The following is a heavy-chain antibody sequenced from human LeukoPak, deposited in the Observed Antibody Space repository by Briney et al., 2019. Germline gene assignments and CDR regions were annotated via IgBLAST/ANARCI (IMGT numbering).Heavy chain of an antibody. Sequence: GGSLRLSCAASGFTFSSYGMSWVRQAPGKGLEWVSSISNSGGSTYHADSVKGRFTISRDNAKNSLFLQMNSLRAEDTAVYYCARVLRYCSGGNCYSGGLGYMDVWGKGTTVTISS. CDR3: ARVLRYCSGGNCYSGGLGYMDV. J-gene: IGHJ6*03. D-gene: IGHD2-15*01. V-gene: IGHV3-23*01. CDR1: GFTFSSYG. CDR2: ISNSGGST.